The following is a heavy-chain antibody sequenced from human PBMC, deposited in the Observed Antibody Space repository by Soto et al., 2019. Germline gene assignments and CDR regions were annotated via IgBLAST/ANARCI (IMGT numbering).Heavy chain of an antibody. J-gene: IGHJ6*02. CDR2: ISAYNGNT. CDR1: GYTFTSYV. D-gene: IGHD3-3*01. Sequence: VKLSRKAFGYTFTSYVISRGRQAPGQGLEWMGWISAYNGNTNYAQKLQGRVTMTTDTSTSTAYMELRSLRSDDTAVYYCARDYNDFWSGYYSREYYYGMDVWGQGTTVTVSS. V-gene: IGHV1-18*01. CDR3: ARDYNDFWSGYYSREYYYGMDV.